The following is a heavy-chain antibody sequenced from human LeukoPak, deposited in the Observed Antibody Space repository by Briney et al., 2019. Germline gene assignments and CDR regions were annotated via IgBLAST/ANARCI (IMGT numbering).Heavy chain of an antibody. CDR3: ARDQSITMVRGVIITLDGLDV. D-gene: IGHD3-10*01. V-gene: IGHV4-4*07. CDR1: GGSISSYY. J-gene: IGHJ6*02. CDR2: IYTRGST. Sequence: ETLSLTCTVSGGSISSYYWSWIRQPAGKGLEWIGRIYTRGSTNYNPSLKSRVTMSVDTSKNQFSLKLSSVTAADTAVYYCARDQSITMVRGVIITLDGLDVWGQGTTVTVSS.